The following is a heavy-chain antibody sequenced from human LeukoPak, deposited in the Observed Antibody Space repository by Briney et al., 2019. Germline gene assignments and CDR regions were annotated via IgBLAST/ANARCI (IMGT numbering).Heavy chain of an antibody. D-gene: IGHD3-3*01. Sequence: GGSLRLSCAASGFTVSSNYMSWVRQAPGKGLEWVSVIYSGGSTYYADSVKGRFTISRHNSKNTLYLQMNSVRAEDTAVYYCARGNYDFWSGYSYWPRYFDYWGQGTLVTVSS. V-gene: IGHV3-53*04. CDR2: IYSGGST. CDR1: GFTVSSNY. J-gene: IGHJ4*02. CDR3: ARGNYDFWSGYSYWPRYFDY.